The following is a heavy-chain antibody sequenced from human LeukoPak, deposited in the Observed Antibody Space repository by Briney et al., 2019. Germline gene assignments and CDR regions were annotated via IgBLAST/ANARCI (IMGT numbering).Heavy chain of an antibody. CDR1: GDSISSYY. J-gene: IGHJ3*02. V-gene: IGHV4-59*01. D-gene: IGHD3-10*01. Sequence: SETLSLTCTVSGDSISSYYWSWIRQPPGKGLEWIGYIYYSGSTNYNPSLKSRVTISVDTSKNQFSLKLSSVTAADTAVYYCARVGYYYGSGTLTPGAFDIWGQGTMVTVSS. CDR2: IYYSGST. CDR3: ARVGYYYGSGTLTPGAFDI.